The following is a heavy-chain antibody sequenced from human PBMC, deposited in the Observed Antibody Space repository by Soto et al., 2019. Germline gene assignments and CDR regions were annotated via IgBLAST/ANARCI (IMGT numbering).Heavy chain of an antibody. Sequence: QVQLQQWGAGLLKPSETLSLTCAVYCGSFSGYYWSWIRQPPGKGLEWIGEINHSGSNNYNPSLKSRVTISVDKSKNQFSLKLSSVTAADTAVYYCARGRRGIAAGPRGFDYWGQGTLVTVSS. CDR3: ARGRRGIAAGPRGFDY. J-gene: IGHJ4*02. V-gene: IGHV4-34*01. CDR2: INHSGSN. D-gene: IGHD6-6*01. CDR1: CGSFSGYY.